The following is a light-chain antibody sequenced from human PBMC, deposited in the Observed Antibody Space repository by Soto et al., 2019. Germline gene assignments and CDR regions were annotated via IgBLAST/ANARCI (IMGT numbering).Light chain of an antibody. CDR3: SSYTNSGV. CDR1: SISDHNH. V-gene: IGLV2-14*01. Sequence: QSVLTQPASVSGSPGQSITISCTGTSISDHNHVPWYQHHPGKAPKLIIYEVTNRPSGVSNRFSGSKSGNTASLTISGLQAEDEADYYCSSYTNSGVFGTGTKSPP. J-gene: IGLJ1*01. CDR2: EVT.